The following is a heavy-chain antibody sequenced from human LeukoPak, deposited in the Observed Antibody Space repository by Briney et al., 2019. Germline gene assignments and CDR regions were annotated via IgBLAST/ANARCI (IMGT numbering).Heavy chain of an antibody. CDR2: ISYDGSNK. D-gene: IGHD1-1*01. CDR1: GFTFSSYG. CDR3: VRDPSGSGFAFDS. V-gene: IGHV3-30*03. J-gene: IGHJ4*02. Sequence: PGRSLRLSCAASGFTFSSYGMHWVRQAPGKGLEWVAVISYDGSNKYYADSVKGRFTISRDNSKNTLYLQMNSLRAEDTAVYYCVRDPSGSGFAFDSWGQGALVTVSS.